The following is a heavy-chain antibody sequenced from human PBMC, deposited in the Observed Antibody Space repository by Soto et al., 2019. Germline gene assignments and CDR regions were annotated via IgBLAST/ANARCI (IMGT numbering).Heavy chain of an antibody. V-gene: IGHV3-53*04. Sequence: GGSLRLSCAASGFTVSSNYMSWVRQAPGKGLERVSVIYSGGSTYYADSVKGRFTISRHNSKNQLYLQMNSRRAEDKAVYYCASQYNYYDSSGYYAFDIWGQGTMVTVSS. CDR2: IYSGGST. CDR1: GFTVSSNY. CDR3: ASQYNYYDSSGYYAFDI. D-gene: IGHD3-22*01. J-gene: IGHJ3*02.